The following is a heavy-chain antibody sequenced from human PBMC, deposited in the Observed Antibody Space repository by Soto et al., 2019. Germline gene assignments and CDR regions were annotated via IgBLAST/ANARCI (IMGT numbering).Heavy chain of an antibody. V-gene: IGHV1-18*01. D-gene: IGHD3-10*01. CDR2: ISAYNGNT. J-gene: IGHJ3*02. CDR3: ARDRCGSGSENPNDAFDI. CDR1: GYTFTSYG. Sequence: ASVKVSCKASGYTFTSYGISWVRQAPGQGLEWMGWISAYNGNTNYAQKLQGRVTMTTDTSTSTAYMELRSLRSDDTAVYYCARDRCGSGSENPNDAFDIWCQGTMVTVSS.